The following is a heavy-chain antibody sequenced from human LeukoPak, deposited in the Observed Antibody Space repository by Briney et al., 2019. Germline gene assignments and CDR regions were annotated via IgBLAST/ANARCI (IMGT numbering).Heavy chain of an antibody. Sequence: GGSLRLSCAASGFTFSSYGMHWVRQAPGKGLEWVAVISYDGSNKYYADSVKGRFTISRDNSKNTLYLQMNSLRAEDTAVYYRAKEGLQLVRGVIKNYFDYWGQGTLVTVSS. CDR2: ISYDGSNK. J-gene: IGHJ4*02. D-gene: IGHD3-10*01. V-gene: IGHV3-30*18. CDR3: AKEGLQLVRGVIKNYFDY. CDR1: GFTFSSYG.